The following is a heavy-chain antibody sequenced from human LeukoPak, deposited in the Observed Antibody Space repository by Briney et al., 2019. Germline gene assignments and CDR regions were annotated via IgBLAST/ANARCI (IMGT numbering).Heavy chain of an antibody. CDR2: ISSSGSTI. Sequence: PGGSLRLSCAASGFTFSSYSMNWVRQAPGKGLEWVSYISSSGSTIYYADSVKGRFTISRDNAKNSLYLQMNSLRAEDTAVYYCARDPYGDYFYYYYMDVWGKGTTVTVSS. D-gene: IGHD4-17*01. J-gene: IGHJ6*03. CDR3: ARDPYGDYFYYYYMDV. CDR1: GFTFSSYS. V-gene: IGHV3-48*04.